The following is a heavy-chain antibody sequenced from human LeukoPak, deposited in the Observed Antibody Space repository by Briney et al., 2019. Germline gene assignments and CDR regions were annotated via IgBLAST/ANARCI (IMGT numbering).Heavy chain of an antibody. CDR1: GVSISSYA. Sequence: PSESLSLTCTVSGVSISSYAWSWVRQPPGKGLEWVGYINYSGSTKFNPSLKKRLFISVGTTNNQFSLKLMYVTAADTAVDYCACHFGFSYYYMDVWGQGTMVTVSS. D-gene: IGHD3-10*01. V-gene: IGHV4-59*08. CDR3: ACHFGFSYYYMDV. J-gene: IGHJ6*03. CDR2: INYSGST.